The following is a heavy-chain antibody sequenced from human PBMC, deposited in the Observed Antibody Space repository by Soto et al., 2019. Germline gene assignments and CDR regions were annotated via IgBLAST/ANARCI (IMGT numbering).Heavy chain of an antibody. CDR3: ARLWEVSIGGDY. CDR2: IIPIFGTA. J-gene: IGHJ4*02. Sequence: ASVKVSCKASGGTFSSYAISWVRQAPGQGLEWMGGIIPIFGTANYAQKFQGRVTITADESTSTAYMELSSLRSEDTAVYYCARLWEVSIGGDYWGQGTLVTVSS. CDR1: GGTFSSYA. D-gene: IGHD1-26*01. V-gene: IGHV1-69*13.